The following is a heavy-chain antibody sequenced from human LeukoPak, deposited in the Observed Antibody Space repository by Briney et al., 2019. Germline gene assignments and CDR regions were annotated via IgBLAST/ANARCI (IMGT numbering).Heavy chain of an antibody. J-gene: IGHJ3*02. CDR1: GYSFTNYW. V-gene: IGHV5-51*01. CDR3: ARRGWGFGEPKRDHDTFDI. Sequence: GESLKISCKGSGYSFTNYWIAWVRQMPGQGLGWMAIIYPGDSDARYSPSVQGQVTISVDKSISTTYLRWSSLRASDTAMYYCARRGWGFGEPKRDHDTFDIWGQGTMVTVSS. CDR2: IYPGDSDA. D-gene: IGHD3-10*01.